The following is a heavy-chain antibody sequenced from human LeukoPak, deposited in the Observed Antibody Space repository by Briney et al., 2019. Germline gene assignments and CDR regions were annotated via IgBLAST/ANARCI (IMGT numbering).Heavy chain of an antibody. CDR2: IYYGGST. CDR1: GGSISSYY. V-gene: IGHV4-59*01. Sequence: SETLSLTCTVSGGSISSYYWSWIRQPPGKGLEWIGYIYYGGSTNYNPSLKSRVTISVDTSKNQFSLKLSSVTAADTAVYYCARAASRAATYDYWGQGTLVTVSS. D-gene: IGHD2-15*01. J-gene: IGHJ4*02. CDR3: ARAASRAATYDY.